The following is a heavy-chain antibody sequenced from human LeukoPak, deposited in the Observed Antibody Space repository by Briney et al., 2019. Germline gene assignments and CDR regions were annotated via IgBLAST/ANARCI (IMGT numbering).Heavy chain of an antibody. CDR1: GGSISSYY. D-gene: IGHD6-13*01. CDR2: ISYSGST. J-gene: IGHJ4*02. CDR3: ARSHSSWYRY. Sequence: SETLSLTCTVSGGSISSYYWSWIRQPPGKGLEWIGYISYSGSTNYNPSLKSRVTISVDTSKNQFSLKLSSVTAADTAVYYCARSHSSWYRYWGQGTLVTVSS. V-gene: IGHV4-59*01.